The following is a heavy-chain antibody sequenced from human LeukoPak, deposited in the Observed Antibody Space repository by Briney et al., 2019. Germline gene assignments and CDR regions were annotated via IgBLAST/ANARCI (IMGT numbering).Heavy chain of an antibody. CDR3: ARDRQWELSSYFDY. V-gene: IGHV3-30-3*01. CDR1: GFTFSSYA. D-gene: IGHD1-26*01. J-gene: IGHJ4*02. Sequence: QSGGPLRLSCAAYGFTFSSYAMHWVRQAPGKGLEWVAVISYDGSNKYYADSVKGRFTISRDNSKNTLYLQMNSLRAEDTAVYYCARDRQWELSSYFDYWGQGTLVTVSS. CDR2: ISYDGSNK.